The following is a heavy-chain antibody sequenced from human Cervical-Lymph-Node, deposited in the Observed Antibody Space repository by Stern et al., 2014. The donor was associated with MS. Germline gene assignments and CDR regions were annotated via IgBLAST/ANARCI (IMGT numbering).Heavy chain of an antibody. D-gene: IGHD1/OR15-1a*01. J-gene: IGHJ1*01. CDR3: ARDQQQ. CDR1: GGTFNNYG. CDR2: IIPIFGTA. V-gene: IGHV1-69*06. Sequence: VQLVESGAEVKRPGSSVKVSCKASGGTFNNYGISWVRQAPGQGLEWMGGIIPIFGTANYAQKFRGRVTIIADKSTSTAYMVLNSLRSEDTAMYYCARDQQQWGQGTLVIVSS.